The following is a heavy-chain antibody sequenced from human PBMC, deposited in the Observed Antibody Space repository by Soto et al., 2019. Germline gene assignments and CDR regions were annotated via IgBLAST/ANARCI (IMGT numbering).Heavy chain of an antibody. D-gene: IGHD2-2*01. CDR3: AKDLSRGYCSSTSCYPGYAFDI. V-gene: IGHV3-23*01. J-gene: IGHJ3*02. CDR2: ISGSGGST. CDR1: GFTFSSYA. Sequence: GESLKISCAASGFTFSSYAMSWVRQAPGKGLEWVSAISGSGGSTYYADSVKGRFTISRDNSKNTLYLQMNSLRAEDTAVYYCAKDLSRGYCSSTSCYPGYAFDIWGQGTMVTVSS.